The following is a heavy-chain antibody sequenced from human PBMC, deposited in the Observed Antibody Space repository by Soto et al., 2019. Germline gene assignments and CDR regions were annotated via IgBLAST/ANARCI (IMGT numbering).Heavy chain of an antibody. J-gene: IGHJ4*02. V-gene: IGHV4-34*01. Sequence: SETLSLTCAVYGGSFSGYYWSWIRQPPGKGLEWIGEINHSGSTNYNPSLKSRVTISVDTSKNQFSLKLSSVTAADTAVYYCARSSDDYYGSGSYYGYFDYWGQGTLVTVSS. CDR1: GGSFSGYY. CDR2: INHSGST. D-gene: IGHD3-10*01. CDR3: ARSSDDYYGSGSYYGYFDY.